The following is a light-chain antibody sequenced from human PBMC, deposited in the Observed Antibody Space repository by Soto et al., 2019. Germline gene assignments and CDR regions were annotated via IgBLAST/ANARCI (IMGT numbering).Light chain of an antibody. J-gene: IGLJ1*01. CDR2: EVS. CDR3: SSYTSSSTYV. Sequence: QSALTQPASVSGSPGQSLPISCTGTRSDVGGYNYVSWYQQHPGKAPKLMIYEVSNRPSGVSNRFSGSKSGNTASLTISGLQAEDEADYYCSSYTSSSTYVFGTGTKVTVL. V-gene: IGLV2-14*01. CDR1: RSDVGGYNY.